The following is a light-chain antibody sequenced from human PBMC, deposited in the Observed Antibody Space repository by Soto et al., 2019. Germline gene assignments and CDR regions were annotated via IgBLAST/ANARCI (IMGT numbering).Light chain of an antibody. CDR3: QRYNTFSGT. CDR1: QSVSSSY. Sequence: EIVLTQSPGTLSLSPGERATLSCRASQSVSSSYLAWYQQKPGQAPSLLMYGASNRATGIPDRFSGRGSGTQFTLTISSLQPDDFATYYCQRYNTFSGTFGPGTKVDIK. CDR2: GAS. J-gene: IGKJ1*01. V-gene: IGKV3-20*01.